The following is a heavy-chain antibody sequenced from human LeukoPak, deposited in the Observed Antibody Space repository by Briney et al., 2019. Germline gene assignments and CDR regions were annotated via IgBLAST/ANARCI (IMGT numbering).Heavy chain of an antibody. J-gene: IGHJ1*01. CDR2: FDPEDGET. V-gene: IGHV1-24*01. Sequence: GASVKVSCKVSGYTLTELSMHWVRQAPGKGLEWMGGFDPEDGETIYAQKFQGRVTMTEDTSTDTAYMELSSLRSEDTAVYYCATTIINYYDRSDSPEYFQHWGQGTLVTVSS. CDR1: GYTLTELS. D-gene: IGHD3-22*01. CDR3: ATTIINYYDRSDSPEYFQH.